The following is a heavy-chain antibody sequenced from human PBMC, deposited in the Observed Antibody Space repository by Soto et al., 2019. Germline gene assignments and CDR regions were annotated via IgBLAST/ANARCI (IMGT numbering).Heavy chain of an antibody. CDR1: GFTFSSYG. D-gene: IGHD3-3*01. J-gene: IGHJ4*02. V-gene: IGHV3-30*18. CDR3: AKSFRRGTIFGVAHYFDY. CDR2: ISYDGSNK. Sequence: QVQLVESGGGVVQPGRSLRLSCAASGFTFSSYGMHWVRQAPGKGLEWVAVISYDGSNKYYADSVKGRFTISRDNSKKTLYLQMNSLRAEDTAVYYCAKSFRRGTIFGVAHYFDYWGQGTLVTVSS.